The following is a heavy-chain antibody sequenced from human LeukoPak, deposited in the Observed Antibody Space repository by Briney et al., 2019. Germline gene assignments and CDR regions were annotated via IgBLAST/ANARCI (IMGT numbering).Heavy chain of an antibody. Sequence: GGSLRLSCAASGFTFSSYSMNRVRQAPGKGLEWVAVISYDGSNKYYADSVKGRFTISRDNSKNTLYLQMNSLRAEDTAVYYCAKEGSIFGVVIRPYYFDYWGQGTLVTVSS. V-gene: IGHV3-30*18. CDR2: ISYDGSNK. CDR3: AKEGSIFGVVIRPYYFDY. CDR1: GFTFSSYS. J-gene: IGHJ4*02. D-gene: IGHD3-3*01.